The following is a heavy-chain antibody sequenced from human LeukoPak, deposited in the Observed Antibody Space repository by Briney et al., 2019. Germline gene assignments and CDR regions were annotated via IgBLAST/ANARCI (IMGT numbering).Heavy chain of an antibody. D-gene: IGHD5-18*01. CDR3: VREARGYHYTYFDY. CDR1: GFTLGRHD. CDR2: LASGSQA. Sequence: GGSLRLSCTASGFTLGRHDMHWVRQTTGEGLEWVAALASGSQAFYAGSVKGRFTVSREDAKNSLYLQMNSLRAGDTAVYYCVREARGYHYTYFDYWGQGTLVTVSS. V-gene: IGHV3-13*01. J-gene: IGHJ4*02.